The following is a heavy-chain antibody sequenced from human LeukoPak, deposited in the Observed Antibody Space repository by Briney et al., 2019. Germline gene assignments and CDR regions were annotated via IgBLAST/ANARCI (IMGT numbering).Heavy chain of an antibody. D-gene: IGHD3-22*01. CDR3: ARDDDSSGQ. V-gene: IGHV1-69*04. CDR2: IIPILGIA. J-gene: IGHJ4*02. CDR1: GGTFSTYA. Sequence: SVKVSCKASGGTFSTYAISWVRQAPGQGLEWMGRIIPILGIANYAQKFQGRVTITADKSTSTAYMELSSLRSEDTAVYYCARDDDSSGQWGQGTLVTVSS.